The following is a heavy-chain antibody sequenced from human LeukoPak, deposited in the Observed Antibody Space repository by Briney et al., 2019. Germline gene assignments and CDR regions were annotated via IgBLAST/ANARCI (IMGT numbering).Heavy chain of an antibody. Sequence: SETLSLTCTVSGRSISIYYWRWIRHPPGEGLEWIGYIYYSGITNYNPSLKSRVNISVATSKNQFSLRLSSVTAADTAVYYCAGGEPAAMGTWGQGTLVTVSS. V-gene: IGHV4-59*01. CDR1: GRSISIYY. CDR3: AGGEPAAMGT. CDR2: IYYSGIT. D-gene: IGHD2-2*01. J-gene: IGHJ5*02.